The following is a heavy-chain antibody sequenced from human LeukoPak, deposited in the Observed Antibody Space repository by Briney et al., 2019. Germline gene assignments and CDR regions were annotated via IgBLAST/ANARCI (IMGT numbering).Heavy chain of an antibody. CDR1: GFTFSSYG. D-gene: IGHD3-22*01. Sequence: GGSLRLSCAASGFTFSSYGMHWVRQAPGKGLEWVAVIWYDGSNKYYADSVKGRFTISRDNSKNTLYLQMNSLRAEDTAVYYCARTYYYDSSGYYYSAGIDYWGQGTLVTVSS. J-gene: IGHJ4*02. CDR2: IWYDGSNK. V-gene: IGHV3-33*01. CDR3: ARTYYYDSSGYYYSAGIDY.